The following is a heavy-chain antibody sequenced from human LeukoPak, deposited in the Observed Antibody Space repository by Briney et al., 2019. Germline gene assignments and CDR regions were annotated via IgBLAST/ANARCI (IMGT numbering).Heavy chain of an antibody. CDR3: ARSTFSPYSSSSGQYNWFDP. CDR1: GYTFTGYY. J-gene: IGHJ5*02. D-gene: IGHD6-6*01. V-gene: IGHV1-2*02. CDR2: INPNSGGT. Sequence: ASVKVSCKASGYTFTGYYMHWVRQARGQGLEWMGWINPNSGGTNYAQKFQGRVTMTRDTSISTAYMELSRLRSDDTAVYYCARSTFSPYSSSSGQYNWFDPWGQGTLVTVSS.